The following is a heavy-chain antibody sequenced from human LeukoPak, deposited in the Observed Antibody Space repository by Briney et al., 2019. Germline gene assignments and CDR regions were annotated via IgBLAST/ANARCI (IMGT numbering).Heavy chain of an antibody. J-gene: IGHJ3*02. CDR1: GVSISSSNW. Sequence: PSETLSLTCAVSGVSISSSNWWSWVRQPPGKGLEWIGEIYHSGSTNYNPSLKSRVTISVDKSKNQFSLKLSSVTAADTAVYYCARGWLRLNDAFDIWGQGTMVTVSS. CDR3: ARGWLRLNDAFDI. CDR2: IYHSGST. D-gene: IGHD5-12*01. V-gene: IGHV4-4*02.